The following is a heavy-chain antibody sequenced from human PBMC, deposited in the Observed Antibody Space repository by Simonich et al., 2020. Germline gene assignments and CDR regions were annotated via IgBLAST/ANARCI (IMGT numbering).Heavy chain of an antibody. J-gene: IGHJ6*03. D-gene: IGHD3-3*01. CDR2: INPNSGGT. CDR1: GYTFTGYY. V-gene: IGHV1-2*02. CDR3: ARGGVQYYYYYMDV. Sequence: QVQLVQSGAEVKKPGASVKVSCKASGYTFTGYYMHWVRQAPGQGLGWMVWINPNSGGTNDAKKFQGRVTMTRDTSISTAYMELSRLRSDDTAVYYCARGGVQYYYYYMDVWGKGTTVTVSS.